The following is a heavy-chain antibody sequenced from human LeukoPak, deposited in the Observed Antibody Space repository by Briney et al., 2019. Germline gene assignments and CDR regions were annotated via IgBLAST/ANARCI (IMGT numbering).Heavy chain of an antibody. CDR1: GFTFSSYA. J-gene: IGHJ4*02. Sequence: GGSLRLSCAASGFTFSSYAMHWVRQAPGKGLEWVAVISYDGSNKYYADSVKGRFTISRDNSKNTLYLQMNSLRAEDTAVYYCARDLLSLSIYDSSGSLDYWGQGTLVTVSS. CDR2: ISYDGSNK. V-gene: IGHV3-30*04. D-gene: IGHD3-22*01. CDR3: ARDLLSLSIYDSSGSLDY.